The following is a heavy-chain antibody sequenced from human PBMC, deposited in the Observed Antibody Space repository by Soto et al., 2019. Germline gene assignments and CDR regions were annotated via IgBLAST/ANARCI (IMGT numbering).Heavy chain of an antibody. CDR1: GFTVSSNY. V-gene: IGHV3-53*01. J-gene: IGHJ4*02. Sequence: GSLRPPCAAPGFTVSSNYMSWVRQDPGQGLEWASVIYSGGSKYYAHSVKGRFTISRDNAQNSLYLQMNSLRAEDTAVYYCARDHVPYYYDSRPPRFPDYWGQGALVTVSS. CDR2: IYSGGSK. D-gene: IGHD3-22*01. CDR3: ARDHVPYYYDSRPPRFPDY.